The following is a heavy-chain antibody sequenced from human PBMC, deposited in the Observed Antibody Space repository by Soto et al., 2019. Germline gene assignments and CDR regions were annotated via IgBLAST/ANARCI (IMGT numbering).Heavy chain of an antibody. V-gene: IGHV3-7*01. CDR3: ARHSGNYYYYGMDV. J-gene: IGHJ6*02. D-gene: IGHD1-26*01. Sequence: PGGSLRLSCAASGFTFSSYWMSWVRQAPGKGLEWVANIKQDGSEKYYVDSVKGRFTISRDNAKNSLYLQMNSLRAEDTAVYYCARHSGNYYYYGMDVWGQGTTVTVSS. CDR1: GFTFSSYW. CDR2: IKQDGSEK.